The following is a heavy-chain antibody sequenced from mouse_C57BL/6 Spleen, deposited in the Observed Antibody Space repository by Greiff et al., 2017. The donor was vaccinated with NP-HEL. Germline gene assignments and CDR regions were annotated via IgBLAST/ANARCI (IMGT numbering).Heavy chain of an antibody. CDR3: ARSVVAYYYAMDY. J-gene: IGHJ4*01. CDR1: GYTFTSYW. Sequence: QVQLQQPGAELVMPGASVKLSCKASGYTFTSYWMHWVKQRPGQGLEWIGEIDPSDSYTNSNQKFKGKSTLTVDKSSSTAYMQLSSLTYEDYAVYYCARSVVAYYYAMDYWGQGTSVTVSA. V-gene: IGHV1-69*01. D-gene: IGHD1-1*01. CDR2: IDPSDSYT.